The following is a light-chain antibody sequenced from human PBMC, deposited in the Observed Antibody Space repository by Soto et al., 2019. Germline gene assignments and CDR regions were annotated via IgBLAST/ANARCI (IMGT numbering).Light chain of an antibody. J-gene: IGKJ2*01. V-gene: IGKV3-20*01. Sequence: EIVLTQSPGTLSLSPGERATLSCRASQSVSSNFLAWYQQKPGQAPRLLIYDASSRATDIPDRFSGSGSGTDFTLTISRLEPEDFAVYYCQQYGSSSYTFGQGTKLEIK. CDR2: DAS. CDR3: QQYGSSSYT. CDR1: QSVSSNF.